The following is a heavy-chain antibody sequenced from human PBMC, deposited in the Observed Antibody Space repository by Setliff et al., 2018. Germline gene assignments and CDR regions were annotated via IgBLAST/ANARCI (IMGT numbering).Heavy chain of an antibody. CDR3: TNSIVVVPATRPHMDV. CDR1: GFTFSNYW. CDR2: IKQDGSEK. D-gene: IGHD2-2*01. Sequence: LRLSCEASGFTFSNYWMSWVRQTAGKGLEWVAYIKQDGSEKYYVDSMKGRFTISRDNAKNSLFLDMKSLTVDDTAVYYCTNSIVVVPATRPHMDVWGKGITVTVSS. V-gene: IGHV3-7*01. J-gene: IGHJ6*03.